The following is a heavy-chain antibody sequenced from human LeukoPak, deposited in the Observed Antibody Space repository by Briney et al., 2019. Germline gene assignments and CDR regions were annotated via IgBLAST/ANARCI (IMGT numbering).Heavy chain of an antibody. CDR2: IYSGGSA. D-gene: IGHD3-16*01. J-gene: IGHJ4*02. Sequence: PGGSLRLSCAASGFTVSSHYMSWVRQAPGKGLDWVSVIYSGGSAYYADSVKGRFTISRDNSKNTLYLQINSLRAEDTAVYYCARDLGRGYSNYWGQGTLVTVSS. CDR1: GFTVSSHY. V-gene: IGHV3-66*01. CDR3: ARDLGRGYSNY.